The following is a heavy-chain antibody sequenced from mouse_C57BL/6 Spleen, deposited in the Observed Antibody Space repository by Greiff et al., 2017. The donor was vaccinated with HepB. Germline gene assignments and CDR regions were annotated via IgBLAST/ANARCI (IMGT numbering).Heavy chain of an antibody. CDR2: IDPSDSET. Sequence: QVQLQQSGAELVRPGSSVKLSCKASGYTFTSYWMHWVKQRPIQGLEWIGNIDPSDSETHYNQKFKDKATLTVDKSSSTAYMQLSSLTSEDSAVYYCAREWDGNYFDYWGQGTTLTVSS. CDR1: GYTFTSYW. D-gene: IGHD4-1*01. J-gene: IGHJ2*01. V-gene: IGHV1-52*01. CDR3: AREWDGNYFDY.